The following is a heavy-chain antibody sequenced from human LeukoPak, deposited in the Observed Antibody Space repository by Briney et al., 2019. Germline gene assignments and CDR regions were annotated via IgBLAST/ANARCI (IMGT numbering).Heavy chain of an antibody. D-gene: IGHD1-26*01. Sequence: PSETLSLTCTVSGGSISSYYWSWIRQPPGKGLEWIGYIYYSGSTNYNPSLKSRVTISVDTSKNQFSLKLSSVTAADTAVYYCARGIVVGATTPNDAFDIWGQGTMVTVSS. CDR1: GGSISSYY. V-gene: IGHV4-59*08. J-gene: IGHJ3*02. CDR2: IYYSGST. CDR3: ARGIVVGATTPNDAFDI.